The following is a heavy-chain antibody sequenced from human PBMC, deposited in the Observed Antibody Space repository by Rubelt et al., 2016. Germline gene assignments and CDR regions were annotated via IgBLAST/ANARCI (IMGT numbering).Heavy chain of an antibody. V-gene: IGHV4-59*01. CDR1: GGSISSYY. D-gene: IGHD1-26*01. J-gene: IGHJ4*02. Sequence: WLTCTVSGGSISSYYWSWIRQPPGKGLEWIGYIYYSGSTNYNPSLKSRVTISVDTSKNQFSLKLSSVTAAGTAVSYCARAPSPVGATIYFDYWGQGTLVTVSS. CDR3: ARAPSPVGATIYFDY. CDR2: IYYSGST.